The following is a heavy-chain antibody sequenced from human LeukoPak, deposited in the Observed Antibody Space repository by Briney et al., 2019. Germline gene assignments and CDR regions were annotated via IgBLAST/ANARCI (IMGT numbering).Heavy chain of an antibody. D-gene: IGHD6-6*01. Sequence: RPSETLSLTCTVSGGSISSYYRTWIRQPPGKGLEWIGYIYYSGSTNYNPSLKSRVTMSVGTSKNQFSLKLTSVTAADTAVYYCARAHSGYSSSSLWGQGTLVTVSS. J-gene: IGHJ4*02. CDR2: IYYSGST. CDR3: ARAHSGYSSSSL. V-gene: IGHV4-59*08. CDR1: GGSISSYY.